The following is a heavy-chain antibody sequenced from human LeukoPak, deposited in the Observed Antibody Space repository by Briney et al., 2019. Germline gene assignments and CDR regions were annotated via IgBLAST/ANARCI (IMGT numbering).Heavy chain of an antibody. V-gene: IGHV3-30*18. CDR2: ISYDGSNK. CDR3: AKDQKAYDFWSGPIYYYYGMDV. CDR1: GFTFSSYG. J-gene: IGHJ6*02. D-gene: IGHD3-3*01. Sequence: RPGRSLRLSCAASGFTFSSYGMHWVRQAPGKGLEWVAVISYDGSNKYYADSVKGRFTISRDNSKNTLYLQMNSLRAEDTAVYCCAKDQKAYDFWSGPIYYYYGMDVWGQGTTVTVSS.